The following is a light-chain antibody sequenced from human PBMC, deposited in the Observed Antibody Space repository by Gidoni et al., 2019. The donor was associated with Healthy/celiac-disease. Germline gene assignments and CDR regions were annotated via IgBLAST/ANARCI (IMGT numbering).Light chain of an antibody. J-gene: IGLJ2*01. V-gene: IGLV2-8*01. CDR3: SSYAGSNNLV. Sequence: QSALTPPPSASGSPGQSVTISCTGTSSDVGGYNYVSWYQQHPGKAPKLMIYEVSKRPSGVPDRFFGAKSGNTASLTVSGLQAEDEAEYYCSSYAGSNNLVFGGGTKLTV. CDR2: EVS. CDR1: SSDVGGYNY.